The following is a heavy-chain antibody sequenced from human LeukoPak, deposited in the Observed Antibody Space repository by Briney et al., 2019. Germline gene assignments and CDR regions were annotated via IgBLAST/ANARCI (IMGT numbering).Heavy chain of an antibody. J-gene: IGHJ4*02. CDR1: GFTFSSYG. CDR3: ANSPRYCSGGNCFWS. Sequence: GGSLRLSCAASGFTFSSYGMHWVRQAPGKGLEWVAFVRSDGRNTDYADSVKGRFTISRDNSKNTLYLQMNSLRVEDTAVYFCANSPRYCSGGNCFWSWGQGTLVTVSS. V-gene: IGHV3-30*02. D-gene: IGHD2-15*01. CDR2: VRSDGRNT.